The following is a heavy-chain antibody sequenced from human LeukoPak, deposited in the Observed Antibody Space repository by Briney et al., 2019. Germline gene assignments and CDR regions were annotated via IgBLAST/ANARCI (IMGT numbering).Heavy chain of an antibody. CDR2: IIPIFGTA. D-gene: IGHD3-22*01. CDR3: ARVPTTYYYDSGGYYNHY. Sequence: ASVKVSCKASEGTFSSYAISWVRQAPGQGLEWMGGIIPIFGTANYAQKFQGRVTITTDESTSTAYMELSSLRSEDTAVYYCARVPTTYYYDSGGYYNHYWGQGTLVTVSS. J-gene: IGHJ4*02. CDR1: EGTFSSYA. V-gene: IGHV1-69*05.